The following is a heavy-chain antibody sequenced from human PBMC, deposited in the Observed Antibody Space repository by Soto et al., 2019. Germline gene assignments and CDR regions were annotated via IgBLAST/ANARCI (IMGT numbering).Heavy chain of an antibody. Sequence: XGTLSLTCTVSGGSLNNYNWNWIRQSAGTGLEWIGRIYSSGKTYYNPSLKSRVTLSLDMLNNQISLKVTSVTAADTAMYYCARERTYQMFGDDALDFWGRGTMVTVSS. CDR2: IYSSGKT. CDR3: ARERTYQMFGDDALDF. J-gene: IGHJ3*01. CDR1: GGSLNNYN. V-gene: IGHV4-4*07. D-gene: IGHD2-2*01.